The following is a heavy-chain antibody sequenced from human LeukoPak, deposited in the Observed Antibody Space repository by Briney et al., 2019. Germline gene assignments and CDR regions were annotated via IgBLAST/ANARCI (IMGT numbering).Heavy chain of an antibody. CDR1: GYTFTGYY. CDR2: INPNSGGT. D-gene: IGHD3-9*01. V-gene: IGHV1-2*02. J-gene: IGHJ4*02. Sequence: ASVKVSCKASGYTFTGYYMHWVRQAPGQGLEWMGWINPNSGGTNYAQKFQGRVTMTRDTSISTAYMELSRLRSDDTAVYYCAKGFYDILTGYSGPPPGFDYWGQGTLVTVSS. CDR3: AKGFYDILTGYSGPPPGFDY.